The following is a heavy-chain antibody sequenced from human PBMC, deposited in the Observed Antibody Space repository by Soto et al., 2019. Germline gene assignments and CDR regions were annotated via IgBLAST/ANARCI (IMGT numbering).Heavy chain of an antibody. CDR1: GFTFSSYA. J-gene: IGHJ6*02. CDR3: ASAAREYYYYGMDV. Sequence: EVQLLESGGGLVQPGGSLRLSCAASGFTFSSYAMSWVRQAPGKGLEWVSAISGSGGSTYYADSVKGRFTISRDYSKNTMYLRMNSMRAEDTAVYYCASAAREYYYYGMDVWGQGTTVTVSS. CDR2: ISGSGGST. V-gene: IGHV3-23*01.